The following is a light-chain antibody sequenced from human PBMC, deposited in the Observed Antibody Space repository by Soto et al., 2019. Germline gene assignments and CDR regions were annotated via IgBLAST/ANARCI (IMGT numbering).Light chain of an antibody. J-gene: IGLJ1*01. Sequence: QSLLIQLASVSHSPGQSTTISCLGTSRVTCGFFHVSSGNQHPAKSPKRIIYDVSNRPSGVSNRFSGSKTGNAASLISSGLQAEDEAGYYCSSYTSSTSYVFGSGTTVTV. CDR1: SRVTCGFFH. V-gene: IGLV2-14*03. CDR2: DVS. CDR3: SSYTSSTSYV.